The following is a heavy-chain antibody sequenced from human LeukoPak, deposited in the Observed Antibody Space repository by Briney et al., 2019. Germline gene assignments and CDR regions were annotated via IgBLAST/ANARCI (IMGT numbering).Heavy chain of an antibody. Sequence: QPSETLSLTCTVSGGSISSYYWSWIRQPPGKGLEWIGYIYYSGSTNYNPSLKSRVTISVDTSKNQFSLKLSSVTAADTAVYYCAKHRGDLLSHISFDAFDIWGQGTMVTVSS. CDR2: IYYSGST. CDR3: AKHRGDLLSHISFDAFDI. CDR1: GGSISSYY. J-gene: IGHJ3*02. V-gene: IGHV4-59*01. D-gene: IGHD2/OR15-2a*01.